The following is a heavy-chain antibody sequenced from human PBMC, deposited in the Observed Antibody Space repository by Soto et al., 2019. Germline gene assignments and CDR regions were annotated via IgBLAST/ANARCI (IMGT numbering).Heavy chain of an antibody. V-gene: IGHV4-30-2*01. CDR3: ASIAAAGTRSYYYGVDV. Sequence: SETLSLTCAVSGGSISSGGYSWSWIRQPPGKGLEWIGYIDHSGSTYYNPSLKSRVTISVDRSKNQFSLKLSSVTAADTAVYYCASIAAAGTRSYYYGVDVWGQGTTVTVSS. J-gene: IGHJ6*02. CDR2: IDHSGST. D-gene: IGHD6-13*01. CDR1: GGSISSGGYS.